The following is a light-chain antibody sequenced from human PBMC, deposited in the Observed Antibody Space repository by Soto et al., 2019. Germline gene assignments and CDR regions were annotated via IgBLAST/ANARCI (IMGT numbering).Light chain of an antibody. V-gene: IGKV3-20*01. Sequence: EIVLTQSPGTLSLSPGERATLSCRASQSVSSSYLAWYQQKPGQAPRLLIYGASSRATGIPDRFSGSGSGTDVTLTISRLEPEDFEVYYCHQYGSLYTFGQGTKLEIK. CDR1: QSVSSSY. J-gene: IGKJ2*01. CDR2: GAS. CDR3: HQYGSLYT.